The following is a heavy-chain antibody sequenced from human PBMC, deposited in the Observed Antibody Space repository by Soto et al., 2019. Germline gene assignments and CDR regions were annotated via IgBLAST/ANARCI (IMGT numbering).Heavy chain of an antibody. V-gene: IGHV4-59*01. CDR2: IYYSRNT. Sequence: SETLSLTCTVSGGSINGYYWSWIRQPPGKGLEWIAYIYYSRNTNYNPSLKSRVTISVDTSKNQFSLRLNSVTAADTAFYYCARIEMASIKWGRGTLVTVSS. J-gene: IGHJ4*02. CDR1: GGSINGYY. CDR3: ARIEMASIK.